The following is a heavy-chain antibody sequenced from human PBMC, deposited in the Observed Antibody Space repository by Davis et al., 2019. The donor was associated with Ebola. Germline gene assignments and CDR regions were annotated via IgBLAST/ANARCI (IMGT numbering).Heavy chain of an antibody. CDR3: AGGYCSGGSCYYYGMDV. CDR2: INAGNGNT. V-gene: IGHV1-3*01. D-gene: IGHD2-15*01. Sequence: AASAKVFCKASGYTFTSYAMHWVRQAPGQRLEWMGWINAGNGNTKYSQKFQGRVTITRDTSASTAYMELSSPRSEDTAVYYCAGGYCSGGSCYYYGMDVWGQGTTVTVSS. J-gene: IGHJ6*02. CDR1: GYTFTSYA.